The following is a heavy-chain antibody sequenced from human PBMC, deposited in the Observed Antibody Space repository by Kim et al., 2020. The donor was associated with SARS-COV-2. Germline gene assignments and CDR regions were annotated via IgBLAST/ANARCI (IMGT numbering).Heavy chain of an antibody. Sequence: SETLSLTCAVYGGSFSGYYWSWIRQPPGKGLEWIGEINHSGSTNYNPSLKSRVTISVDTSKNQFSLKLSSVTAADTAVYYCARGGIVGATLRDEAFEIWG. D-gene: IGHD1-26*01. J-gene: IGHJ3*02. V-gene: IGHV4-34*01. CDR1: GGSFSGYY. CDR2: INHSGST. CDR3: ARGGIVGATLRDEAFEI.